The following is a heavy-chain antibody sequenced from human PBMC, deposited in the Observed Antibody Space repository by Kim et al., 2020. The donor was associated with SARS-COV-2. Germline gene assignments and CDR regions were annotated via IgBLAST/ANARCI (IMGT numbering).Heavy chain of an antibody. CDR3: ARGGGVPAATYYYYYYGMDV. D-gene: IGHD2-2*01. V-gene: IGHV3-11*06. J-gene: IGHJ6*02. Sequence: RFTISRDNAKNSLYLQMNSLRAEDTAVYYCARGGGVPAATYYYYYYGMDVWGQGTTVTVSS.